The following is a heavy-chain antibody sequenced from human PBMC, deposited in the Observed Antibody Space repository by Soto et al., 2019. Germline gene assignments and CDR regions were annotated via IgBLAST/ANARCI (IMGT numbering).Heavy chain of an antibody. D-gene: IGHD2-21*02. V-gene: IGHV4-38-2*01. Sequence: GSLRLSCEVAGFSFSDYYMTWIRQAPGKGLEWIASIHSHSGSTYYDPSLRGRVLISVDSSKNHFSLNLSSVTAADTAVYYCARPGDAYGLDVWGQGTTVTVSS. CDR3: ARPGDAYGLDV. J-gene: IGHJ6*02. CDR2: IHSHSGST. CDR1: GFSFSDYY.